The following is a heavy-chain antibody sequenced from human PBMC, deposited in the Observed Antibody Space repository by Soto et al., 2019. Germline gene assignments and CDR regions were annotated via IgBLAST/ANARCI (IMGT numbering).Heavy chain of an antibody. D-gene: IGHD5-18*01. J-gene: IGHJ4*02. V-gene: IGHV4-39*01. CDR3: ARHKSAMALDY. Sequence: SETLSLTCTVSGGSISSSSYYWGWIRQPPGKGLEWIGSIYYSGSTYYNPSLKSRVTISVDTSKNQFSLKLSSVTAADTAVYYCARHKSAMALDYWGQGTLVTVSS. CDR2: IYYSGST. CDR1: GGSISSSSYY.